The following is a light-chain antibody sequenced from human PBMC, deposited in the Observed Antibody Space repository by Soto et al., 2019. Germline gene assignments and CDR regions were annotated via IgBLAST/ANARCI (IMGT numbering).Light chain of an antibody. Sequence: QSVLTQPPSVSGAPGQRVTISCTGSSSNIGARYDVHWYQQLPGTAPKLLIYGNSNRPSGVPDRFSGSKSGTSASLAITGLQAEDEADYYCQSYDSSLSGSIVFGTGTKVTAL. V-gene: IGLV1-40*01. CDR2: GNS. CDR1: SSNIGARYD. J-gene: IGLJ1*01. CDR3: QSYDSSLSGSIV.